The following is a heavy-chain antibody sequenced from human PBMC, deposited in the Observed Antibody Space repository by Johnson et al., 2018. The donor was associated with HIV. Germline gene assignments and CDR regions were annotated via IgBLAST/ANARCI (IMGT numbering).Heavy chain of an antibody. CDR3: AKDAGNDFRGLDAFDI. CDR2: ISSNGGST. D-gene: IGHD3-3*01. CDR1: GFTFSDYY. Sequence: VQLVESGGGLVKPGGSLRLSCAASGFTFSDYYMGWVRQAPGKGLEYVSAISSNGGSTYYANSVKGRFTISRDNSKNTLYRQMGSLRAEDTAVYYCAKDAGNDFRGLDAFDIWGQGTKVTVSS. J-gene: IGHJ3*02. V-gene: IGHV3-64*01.